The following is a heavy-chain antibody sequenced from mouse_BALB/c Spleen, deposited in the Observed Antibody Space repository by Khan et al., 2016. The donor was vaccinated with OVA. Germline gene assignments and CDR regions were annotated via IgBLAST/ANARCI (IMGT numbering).Heavy chain of an antibody. CDR1: GFSLSRYN. Sequence: VQLVETGPGLVAPSQSLSITCTVSGFSLSRYNIHWVRQPPGKGLEWLGMIWGDGGTDYNSTLKSRLSISKDNSKSQVFLKMNSLQTDDSAMYYCARAYYRYDGYYAMDYWGQGTSVTVSS. V-gene: IGHV2-6-4*01. CDR3: ARAYYRYDGYYAMDY. CDR2: IWGDGGT. J-gene: IGHJ4*01. D-gene: IGHD2-14*01.